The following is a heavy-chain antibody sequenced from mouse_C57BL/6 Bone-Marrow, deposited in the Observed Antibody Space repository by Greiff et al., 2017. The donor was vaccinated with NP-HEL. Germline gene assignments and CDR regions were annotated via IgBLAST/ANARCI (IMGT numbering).Heavy chain of an antibody. CDR1: GFSLTSYG. CDR3: ARSYGSSYGFAY. Sequence: VKVVESGPGLVAPSQSLSITCTVSGFSLTSYGVDWVRQSPGKGLEWLGVIWGVGSTNYDSALKSRLSISKDNSKSQVFLKMNSLQTDDTAMYYCARSYGSSYGFAYWGQGTLVTVSA. V-gene: IGHV2-6*01. D-gene: IGHD1-1*01. CDR2: IWGVGST. J-gene: IGHJ3*01.